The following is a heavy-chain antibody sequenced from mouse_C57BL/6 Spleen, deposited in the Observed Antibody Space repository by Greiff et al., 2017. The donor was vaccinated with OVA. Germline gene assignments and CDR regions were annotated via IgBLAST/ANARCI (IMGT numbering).Heavy chain of an antibody. CDR3: ARCVGDFFDY. Sequence: QVQLQQSGAELVRPGTSVKVSCKASGYAFTNYLIEWVKQRPGQGLEWIGVINPGSGGTNYNEKFKGKATLTADKSSSTAYMQLSSLTSEDSAVYFCARCVGDFFDYWGQGTTLTVSS. CDR1: GYAFTNYL. V-gene: IGHV1-54*01. J-gene: IGHJ2*01. CDR2: INPGSGGT.